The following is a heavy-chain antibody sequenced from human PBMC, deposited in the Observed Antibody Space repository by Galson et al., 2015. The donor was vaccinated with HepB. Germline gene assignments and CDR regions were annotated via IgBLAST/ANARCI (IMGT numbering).Heavy chain of an antibody. D-gene: IGHD3-22*01. J-gene: IGHJ4*02. CDR1: GFTFSSYA. V-gene: IGHV3-30*04. CDR2: ISYDGSNK. CDR3: ARDQSYYYDSSGYGFDY. Sequence: SLRLSCAASGFTFSSYAMNWVRQAPGKGLEWVAVISYDGSNKYYADSVKGRFTISRDNSKNTLYLQMNSLRAEDTAVYYCARDQSYYYDSSGYGFDYWGQGTLVTVSS.